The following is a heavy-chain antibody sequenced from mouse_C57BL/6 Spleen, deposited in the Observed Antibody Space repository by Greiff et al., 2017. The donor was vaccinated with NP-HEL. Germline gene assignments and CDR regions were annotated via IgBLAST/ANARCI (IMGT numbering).Heavy chain of an antibody. CDR3: ASLY. Sequence: VQLQQPGAELVRPGTSVKLSCKASGYTFTSYWMHWVKQRPGQGLEWIGVIDPSDSYTNYNQKFKGKATLTVDTSSSTAYMQLSSLTSEDSAVYYCASLYWGQGTTLTVSS. CDR1: GYTFTSYW. J-gene: IGHJ2*01. V-gene: IGHV1-59*01. CDR2: IDPSDSYT.